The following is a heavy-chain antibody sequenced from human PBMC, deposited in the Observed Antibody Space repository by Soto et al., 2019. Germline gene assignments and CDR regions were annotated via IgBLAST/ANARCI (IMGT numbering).Heavy chain of an antibody. CDR3: FTYRSGTYSGYHGIDV. CDR1: GLDFSKYV. V-gene: IGHV3-23*01. CDR2: ITGSGFTT. D-gene: IGHD1-26*01. Sequence: EVQLLQSGGSLVQPGGSLRVSCAASGLDFSKYVLSWVRQAPGKGLEWLSAITGSGFTTYYADSVNGRFTVSRDNPKNTLYLQMDSLRAEDTAVYYCFTYRSGTYSGYHGIDVWGQGTTVNVSS. J-gene: IGHJ6*02.